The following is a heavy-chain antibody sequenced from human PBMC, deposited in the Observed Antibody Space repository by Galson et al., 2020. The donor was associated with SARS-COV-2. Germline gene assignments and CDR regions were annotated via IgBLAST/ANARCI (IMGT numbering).Heavy chain of an antibody. CDR3: ATDFLYYDFWSGYSRPPYYFYGMDV. D-gene: IGHD3-3*01. Sequence: ASVKVSCKVSGYTLPELSMHWVRQAPGTGLEWMGGFDPEAGETIYAQTFQGRVTLTEDTSTDTAYMELSSLRSEDTAVYYCATDFLYYDFWSGYSRPPYYFYGMDVWGQGATVTVSS. CDR1: GYTLPELS. V-gene: IGHV1-24*01. CDR2: FDPEAGET. J-gene: IGHJ6*02.